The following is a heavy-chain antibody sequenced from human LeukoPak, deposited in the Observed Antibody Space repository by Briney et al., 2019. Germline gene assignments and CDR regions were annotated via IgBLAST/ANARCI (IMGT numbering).Heavy chain of an antibody. CDR1: GDSVSSNSAA. D-gene: IGHD1-26*01. J-gene: IGHJ4*02. CDR3: ARGSDVGAITHLFDY. CDR2: TYYRSKWYN. Sequence: SQTLSLTCAITGDSVSSNSAALNWIRQSPSRGLEWLGRTYYRSKWYNDYAVSVKSRITINPDTSKNQFSLQLNSVTPEDTAVYYCARGSDVGAITHLFDYWGQGTLVTVSS. V-gene: IGHV6-1*01.